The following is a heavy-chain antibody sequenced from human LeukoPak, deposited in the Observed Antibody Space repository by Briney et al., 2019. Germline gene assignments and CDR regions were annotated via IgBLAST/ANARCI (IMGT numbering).Heavy chain of an antibody. CDR2: IIPIFGTA. Sequence: SVKVSCKASGGTFSSYAISWVRQAPGQGLEWMGGIIPIFGTANYAQKFQGRVTITADESTSTAYMELSSLRSEDTAVYYCARGKEAPNYGDSPGDSWGQGTLLTVSS. CDR3: ARGKEAPNYGDSPGDS. J-gene: IGHJ4*02. V-gene: IGHV1-69*13. D-gene: IGHD4-17*01. CDR1: GGTFSSYA.